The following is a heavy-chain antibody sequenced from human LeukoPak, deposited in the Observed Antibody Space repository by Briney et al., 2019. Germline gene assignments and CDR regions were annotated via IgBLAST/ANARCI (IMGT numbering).Heavy chain of an antibody. Sequence: PGGALRVSCAASGFTFSIYAMHWVCEAPGKGLGWVAVISYDGSNKYYADSVKGRFTISRDNSKNTLYLQMNSLRAEDTAVYYCARDFSGSYFDYWGQGTLVTVSS. J-gene: IGHJ4*02. CDR2: ISYDGSNK. CDR3: ARDFSGSYFDY. V-gene: IGHV3-30-3*01. CDR1: GFTFSIYA. D-gene: IGHD1-26*01.